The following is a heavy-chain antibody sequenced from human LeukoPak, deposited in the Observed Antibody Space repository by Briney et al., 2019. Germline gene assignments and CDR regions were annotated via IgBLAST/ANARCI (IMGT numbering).Heavy chain of an antibody. CDR3: ARGFESSTSYVSDFDF. V-gene: IGHV1-46*01. J-gene: IGHJ4*02. CDR2: INPSGGGT. Sequence: ASVKVSCKASGYTFTSYYIHWVRQAPGQGLEWMGVINPSGGGTNYAQKFQGRVTITADKSMTTAYMELSSLRSEDTAVYFCARGFESSTSYVSDFDFWGQGTLVTVSS. CDR1: GYTFTSYY. D-gene: IGHD3-16*01.